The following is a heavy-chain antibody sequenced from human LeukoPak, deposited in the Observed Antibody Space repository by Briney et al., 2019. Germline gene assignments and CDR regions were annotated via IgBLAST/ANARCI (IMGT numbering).Heavy chain of an antibody. D-gene: IGHD4-17*01. CDR2: IYYSGST. V-gene: IGHV4-39*07. J-gene: IGHJ4*02. Sequence: SGTLSLTCAVSGASISGSGYYLGWIRQPPGKGLEWIGNIYYSGSTYYNPSLKSRVTISVDTSKNQFSLKLSSVTAADTAVYYCAVTTGFGYYFDYWGQGTLVTVSS. CDR3: AVTTGFGYYFDY. CDR1: GASISGSGYY.